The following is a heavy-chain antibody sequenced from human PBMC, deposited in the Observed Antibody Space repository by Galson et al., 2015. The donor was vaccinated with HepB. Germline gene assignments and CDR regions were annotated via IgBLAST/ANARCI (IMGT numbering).Heavy chain of an antibody. CDR1: GFSLSTSGMS. CDR3: ARILRDSSAWYGGGGFEYFDY. J-gene: IGHJ4*02. Sequence: PALVKPTQTLTLTCTFSGFSLSTSGMSVSWIRQPPGKVLEWLALIDWDDDKYYSTSLKTRLTISKDTSKNQVVLTMTNMDPVDTATYYCARILRDSSAWYGGGGFEYFDYWGQGTLVTVSS. CDR2: IDWDDDK. D-gene: IGHD6-13*01. V-gene: IGHV2-70*01.